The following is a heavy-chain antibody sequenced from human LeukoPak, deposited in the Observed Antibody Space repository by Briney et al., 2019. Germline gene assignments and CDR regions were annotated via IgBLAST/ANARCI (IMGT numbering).Heavy chain of an antibody. V-gene: IGHV3-64*01. D-gene: IGHD1-26*01. Sequence: GGSLRLSCAASGFTFSSYAMSWVRQAPGKGLEYVSAITSNGGSTYYANSVKGRFTISRDNSKNTLYLQMGSLRAEDMAVYYCARVIRHSGSYYGAFDIWGQGTMVTVSS. CDR1: GFTFSSYA. CDR3: ARVIRHSGSYYGAFDI. CDR2: ITSNGGST. J-gene: IGHJ3*02.